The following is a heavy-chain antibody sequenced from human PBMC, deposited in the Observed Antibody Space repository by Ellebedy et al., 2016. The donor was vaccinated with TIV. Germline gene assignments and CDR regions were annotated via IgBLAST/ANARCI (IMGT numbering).Heavy chain of an antibody. CDR1: GYSFISYW. J-gene: IGHJ4*02. V-gene: IGHV5-51*01. Sequence: PGGSLRLSCKGSGYSFISYWIGWVRQMPGQGLEWMGYIYPGDSDTRYSPSFQGQVTISVDKSISTAYLQWSSLKASDTAIYYCARGDRGSGWYWDKWGQGTLVTVSS. D-gene: IGHD6-19*01. CDR3: ARGDRGSGWYWDK. CDR2: IYPGDSDT.